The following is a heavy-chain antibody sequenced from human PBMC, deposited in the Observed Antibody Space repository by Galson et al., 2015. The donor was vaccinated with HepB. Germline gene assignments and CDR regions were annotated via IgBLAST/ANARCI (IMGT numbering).Heavy chain of an antibody. CDR2: IKSKTDGGTT. J-gene: IGHJ4*02. Sequence: SLRLSCAASGFTFSNAWMSWVRQAPGKGLEWVGRIKSKTDGGTTDYAAPVKGRFTISRDDSKNTLYLQMNSLKTEDTAVYYCTTEPQSISPPPVYFDYWGQGTLVTVSS. CDR1: GFTFSNAW. V-gene: IGHV3-15*01. CDR3: TTEPQSISPPPVYFDY. D-gene: IGHD2-21*01.